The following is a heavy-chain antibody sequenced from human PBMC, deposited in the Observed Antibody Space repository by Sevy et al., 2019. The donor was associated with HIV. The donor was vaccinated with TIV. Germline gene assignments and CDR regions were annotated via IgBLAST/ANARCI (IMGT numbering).Heavy chain of an antibody. CDR2: ISWNSGSR. V-gene: IGHV3-9*01. CDR1: GFTFNDYA. CDR3: ARGDYGDTGGWFDP. D-gene: IGHD4-17*01. J-gene: IGHJ5*02. Sequence: GGSLRLSCAASGFTFNDYAMHWVRQGPGKGLEWVSGISWNSGSRGYADSVKGRFTISRDNAKNSLYLQMNSLRPEDTALYYCARGDYGDTGGWFDPWGQGTLVTVSS.